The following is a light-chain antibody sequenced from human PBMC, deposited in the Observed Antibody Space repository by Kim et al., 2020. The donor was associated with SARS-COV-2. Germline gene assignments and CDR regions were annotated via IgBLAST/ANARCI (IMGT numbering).Light chain of an antibody. Sequence: GQSTTISSPGTRSDFGGYNYVAWYQQPPGKAPNLMIYDVSKRPSGVSNRFSGSKSGNTASLTISGLQAEDEADYYCSSYTSSSTWVFGGGTQLTVL. CDR1: RSDFGGYNY. CDR2: DVS. CDR3: SSYTSSSTWV. V-gene: IGLV2-14*04. J-gene: IGLJ3*02.